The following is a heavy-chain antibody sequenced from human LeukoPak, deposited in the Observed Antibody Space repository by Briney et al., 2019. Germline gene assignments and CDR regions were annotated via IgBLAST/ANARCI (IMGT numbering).Heavy chain of an antibody. CDR1: GFTFSSYG. J-gene: IGHJ6*02. V-gene: IGHV3-30*03. CDR3: ARGGAAAGTHYYYYGMDV. Sequence: GGSLRLSCAASGFTFSSYGMHWVRQAPGKGLEWVAVISYDGSNKYYADSVKGRFTISRDNSKNTLYLQMNSLRAEDTAVYYCARGGAAAGTHYYYYGMDVWGQGTTVTVSS. D-gene: IGHD6-13*01. CDR2: ISYDGSNK.